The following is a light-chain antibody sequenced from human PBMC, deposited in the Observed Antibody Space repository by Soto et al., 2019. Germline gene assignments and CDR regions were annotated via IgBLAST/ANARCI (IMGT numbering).Light chain of an antibody. CDR3: QQSYSTPYT. J-gene: IGKJ2*01. Sequence: DIQMTQSPSSLTASVGDRLSITCRASQNIDDYLNWYEQKPGKAPRLLIYAASSLQSGVPSRFRGSGSGTDFTLTISSLQPEDFATYYCQQSYSTPYTFGQGTKLEIK. CDR2: AAS. CDR1: QNIDDY. V-gene: IGKV1-39*01.